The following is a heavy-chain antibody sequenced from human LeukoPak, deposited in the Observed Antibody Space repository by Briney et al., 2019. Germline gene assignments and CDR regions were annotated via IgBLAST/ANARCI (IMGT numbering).Heavy chain of an antibody. CDR3: ARVPFGGTSYYYYMDV. J-gene: IGHJ6*03. D-gene: IGHD3-10*01. V-gene: IGHV3-7*01. CDR2: IKQDGSEE. Sequence: GGSLRLSCTASGFTFSSYWMTWLRQAPGKGLEWVANIKQDGSEEYYVDSLKGRFTISRDNGKNSLYLQLNSLRAEDTALYYCARVPFGGTSYYYYMDVWGKGTTVTISS. CDR1: GFTFSSYW.